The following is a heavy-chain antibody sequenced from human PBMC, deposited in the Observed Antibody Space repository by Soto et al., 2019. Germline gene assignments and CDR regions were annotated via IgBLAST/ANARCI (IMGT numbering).Heavy chain of an antibody. CDR2: INAGNGNT. V-gene: IGHV1-3*01. D-gene: IGHD3-10*01. J-gene: IGHJ5*02. CDR1: GYTFTKHT. CDR3: VREGTMIRGVIINWFDP. Sequence: ASVKVSCKSSGYTFTKHTIHWVRQAPGQRLEWMGWINAGNGNTKYSQNFQGRVTISRDTSASTAYMELSSLRSEDTAVYYCVREGTMIRGVIINWFDPWGQGALVTVSS.